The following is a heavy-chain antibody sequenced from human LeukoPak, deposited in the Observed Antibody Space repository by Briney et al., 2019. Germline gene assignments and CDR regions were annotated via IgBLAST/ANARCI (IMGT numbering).Heavy chain of an antibody. D-gene: IGHD1-26*01. CDR2: IRYDGSNK. CDR3: AKPSGSGFDY. Sequence: GGSLGLSCGASGFTFTTYDMHWVRQAPGKGLEWVSFIRYDGSNKYYVDSVKGRFTISRDNSKNTVFLQMNSLRAEDTAVYYCAKPSGSGFDYWGQGTLVTVSS. V-gene: IGHV3-30*02. J-gene: IGHJ4*02. CDR1: GFTFTTYD.